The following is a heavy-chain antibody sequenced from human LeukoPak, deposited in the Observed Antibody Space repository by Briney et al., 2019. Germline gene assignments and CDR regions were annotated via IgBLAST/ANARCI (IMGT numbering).Heavy chain of an antibody. CDR2: ISNTGITI. D-gene: IGHD3-22*01. CDR3: ARSNKYDSSGWGY. V-gene: IGHV3-48*04. CDR1: GFTFSSYW. Sequence: GGSLRLSCAASGFTFSSYWMHWVRQAPGKGLEWVSYISNTGITISYADSVKGRFAISRDNAKNSLYLQMNSLRAEDTAVYYCARSNKYDSSGWGYWGQGTLVTVSS. J-gene: IGHJ4*02.